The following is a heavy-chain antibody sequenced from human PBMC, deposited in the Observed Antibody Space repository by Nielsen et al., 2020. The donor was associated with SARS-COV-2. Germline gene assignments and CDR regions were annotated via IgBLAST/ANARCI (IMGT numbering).Heavy chain of an antibody. CDR2: VYYSGRT. CDR3: AGLGTYSDAFEI. D-gene: IGHD1-26*01. V-gene: IGHV4-30-4*08. CDR1: GESINSEGYY. Sequence: SETLSLTCTVSGESINSEGYYWSWLRQNPGKGLEWIGYVYYSGRTYYNPSLKSRVTISVDPSEKQSSLKMTSVTGADTAVYYCAGLGTYSDAFEIWGQGTMVTVSS. J-gene: IGHJ3*02.